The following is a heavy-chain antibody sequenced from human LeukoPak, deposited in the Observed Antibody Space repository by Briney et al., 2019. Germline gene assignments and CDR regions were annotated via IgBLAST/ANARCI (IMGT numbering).Heavy chain of an antibody. V-gene: IGHV4-59*05. Sequence: SETLSLTCTVSGGSISSYYWSWIRQPPGKGLEWIGSIYYSGSTYYNPSLKSRVTISVDTSKNQFSLKLSSVTAADTAVYYCARHRGRDTNDYWGQGTLVTVSS. CDR2: IYYSGST. J-gene: IGHJ4*02. CDR1: GGSISSYY. CDR3: ARHRGRDTNDY. D-gene: IGHD5-18*01.